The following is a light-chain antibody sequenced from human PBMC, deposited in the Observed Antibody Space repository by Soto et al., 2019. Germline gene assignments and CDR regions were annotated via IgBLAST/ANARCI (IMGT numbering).Light chain of an antibody. J-gene: IGKJ1*01. CDR1: QSVGNN. Sequence: EMVMTQSPATLSVSPGERATLSCRASQSVGNNLAWYQQKPGQAPRLLIHGASTRATVIPARFSGSGSGTEFTLTISSLQPEDFATYSCQQSNSITWTFGQGTKVDIK. CDR2: GAS. V-gene: IGKV3-15*01. CDR3: QQSNSITWT.